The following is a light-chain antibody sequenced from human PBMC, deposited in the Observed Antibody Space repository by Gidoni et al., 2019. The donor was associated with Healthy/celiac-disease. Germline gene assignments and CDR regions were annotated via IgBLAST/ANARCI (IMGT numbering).Light chain of an antibody. Sequence: SSELTQPPSVLVSPGQTASITCSGDKLGDKYACWYQQKPGHAPVLVIYQDSKRPSGIPERFSGSNTGNTATLTISGTQAMDEADYYCQAWDSSTVVFGGGTKLTVL. J-gene: IGLJ2*01. CDR2: QDS. CDR3: QAWDSSTVV. V-gene: IGLV3-1*01. CDR1: KLGDKY.